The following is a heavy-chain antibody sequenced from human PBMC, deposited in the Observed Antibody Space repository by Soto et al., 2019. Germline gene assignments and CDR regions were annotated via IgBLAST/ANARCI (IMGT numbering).Heavy chain of an antibody. V-gene: IGHV3-48*02. CDR3: ARGVGMITFGGVGWFDP. D-gene: IGHD3-16*01. CDR2: ISSSSSTI. CDR1: GFTFSSYS. Sequence: EVQLVESGGGLVQPGGSLRLSCAASGFTFSSYSMNWVRQAPGKGLEWVSYISSSSSTIYYADSVKGRFTISRDNAKNSLYLHMNSLRDEDTAVYYCARGVGMITFGGVGWFDPWGQGTLVTVSS. J-gene: IGHJ5*02.